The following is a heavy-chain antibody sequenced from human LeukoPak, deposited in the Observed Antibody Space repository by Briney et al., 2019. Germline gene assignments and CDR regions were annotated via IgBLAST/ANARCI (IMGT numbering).Heavy chain of an antibody. D-gene: IGHD2-2*01. V-gene: IGHV1-69*05. CDR3: ASDLGYCSRASCYFDY. CDR2: IIPTFYTA. Sequence: SVKVSCKASGATFSTYAISWVRQAPGQGLEWMGGIIPTFYTANYAQKFQGRVTITTDESTNTAYMELSSLRSEDTAVYYCASDLGYCSRASCYFDYWGQGTLVTVSS. CDR1: GATFSTYA. J-gene: IGHJ4*02.